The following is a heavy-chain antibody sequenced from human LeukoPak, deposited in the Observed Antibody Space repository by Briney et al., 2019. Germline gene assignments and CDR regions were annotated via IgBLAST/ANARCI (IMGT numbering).Heavy chain of an antibody. Sequence: PGGSLRLSCAASGFTFSSYWMSWVRQAPGKGLGWVANIKQDGSEKYYVDSVKGRFTISRDNAKNSLYLQMNSLRAEDTAVYYCARPEWFKNDAFDIWGQGTMVTVSS. CDR3: ARPEWFKNDAFDI. CDR1: GFTFSSYW. CDR2: IKQDGSEK. J-gene: IGHJ3*02. V-gene: IGHV3-7*01. D-gene: IGHD3-3*01.